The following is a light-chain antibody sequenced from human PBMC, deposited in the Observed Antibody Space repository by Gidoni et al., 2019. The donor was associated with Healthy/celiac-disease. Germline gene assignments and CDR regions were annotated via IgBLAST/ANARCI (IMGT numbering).Light chain of an antibody. V-gene: IGKV4-1*01. CDR1: QSVLYSSNNKNY. J-gene: IGKJ2*01. CDR2: WAS. CDR3: QQYYSTPPRT. Sequence: GERATINCKSSQSVLYSSNNKNYLAWYQQKPGQPPKLLIYWASTRESGVPDRFSGSGSGTDFTLTISSLQAEDVAVYYCQQYYSTPPRTFGQGTKLEIK.